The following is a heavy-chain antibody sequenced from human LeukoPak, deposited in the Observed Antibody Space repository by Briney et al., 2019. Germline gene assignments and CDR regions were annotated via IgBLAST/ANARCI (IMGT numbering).Heavy chain of an antibody. CDR1: GGSISSSGHY. CDR2: IHYSEIT. Sequence: PSETLSLTCTVSGGSISSSGHYWGWIRQPPGKGLEWIGGIHYSEITHYSPSLKGRVTISVDTSKSQLSLKLSSVTAADTAIYYCARHDTTMAPDYWGQGTLVTVSS. D-gene: IGHD5-18*01. V-gene: IGHV4-39*01. CDR3: ARHDTTMAPDY. J-gene: IGHJ4*02.